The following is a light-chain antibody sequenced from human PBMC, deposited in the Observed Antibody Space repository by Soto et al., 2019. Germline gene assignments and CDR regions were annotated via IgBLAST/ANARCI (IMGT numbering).Light chain of an antibody. CDR3: QQYHDWPWT. CDR2: GAS. V-gene: IGKV3-15*01. J-gene: IGKJ1*01. Sequence: EIVMTQSPDTLSVSPEERATVSCRASQYISSNLAWYQQKPGQAPRLLIYGASARATDIPARFSGSGSGTECTLTISGLQSEDFALYYCQQYHDWPWTFGQGTKVEIK. CDR1: QYISSN.